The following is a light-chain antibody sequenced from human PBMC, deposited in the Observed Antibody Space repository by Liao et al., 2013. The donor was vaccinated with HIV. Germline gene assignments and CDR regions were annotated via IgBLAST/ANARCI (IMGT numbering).Light chain of an antibody. CDR1: KLGDKY. J-gene: IGLJ3*02. Sequence: SYELTQPPSVSVSPGQTASITCSGDKLGDKYACWYQQKPGQSPVLVIYQDNKRPSGIPERFSGSNSGNTATLTISGTQALDEADYYCQAWDSSTWVFGGGTK. V-gene: IGLV3-1*01. CDR3: QAWDSSTWV. CDR2: QDN.